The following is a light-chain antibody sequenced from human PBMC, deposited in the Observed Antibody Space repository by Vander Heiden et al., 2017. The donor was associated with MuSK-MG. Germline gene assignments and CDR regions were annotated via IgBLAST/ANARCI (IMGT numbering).Light chain of an antibody. CDR3: QSWDSTTVL. CDR2: EDG. CDR1: KLGDKY. Sequence: SYELTQSPSVSVSPGQTASITCSGDKLGDKYVCWYQQKPGQSPVLVIYEDGKRSSGIPERFSGSSSGNTATLTISGTQAVDEADYYCQSWDSTTVLFGGGTKLTVL. J-gene: IGLJ2*01. V-gene: IGLV3-1*01.